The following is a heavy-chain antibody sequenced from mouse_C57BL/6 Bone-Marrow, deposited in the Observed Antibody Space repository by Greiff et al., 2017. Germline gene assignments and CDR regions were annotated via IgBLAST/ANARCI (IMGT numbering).Heavy chain of an antibody. V-gene: IGHV5-6*01. D-gene: IGHD2-1*01. J-gene: IGHJ3*01. CDR1: GFTFSSYG. Sequence: EVKLQESGGDLVKPGGSLKLSCAASGFTFSSYGMSWVRQTPDTRLEWVATFSSGGSYTYYPDSVKGRFTISRDKAKNTLYLQIRSLKSEDTAMYYCARTGNPAWFAYWGKGTLVTVSA. CDR2: FSSGGSYT. CDR3: ARTGNPAWFAY.